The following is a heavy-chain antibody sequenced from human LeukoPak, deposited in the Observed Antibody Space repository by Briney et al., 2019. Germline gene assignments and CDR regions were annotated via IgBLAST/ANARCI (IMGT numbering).Heavy chain of an antibody. J-gene: IGHJ4*02. CDR1: GFTFSSYA. D-gene: IGHD2-15*01. CDR2: ISGSGGST. Sequence: GGSLRLSCAASGFTFSSYAMSWVRQAPGKGLEWVSAISGSGGSTYYADSVKGRFTISRDNSKNTLYLQMNSLRAEDTAVYYCAKPPYCSGGSCYSFSGAYFDYWGQGTLVTVSS. V-gene: IGHV3-23*01. CDR3: AKPPYCSGGSCYSFSGAYFDY.